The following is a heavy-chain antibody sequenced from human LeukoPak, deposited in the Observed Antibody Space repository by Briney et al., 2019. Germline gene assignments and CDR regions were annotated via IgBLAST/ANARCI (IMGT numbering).Heavy chain of an antibody. V-gene: IGHV1-8*01. CDR3: ARGMGTTVTTEFDY. CDR1: GYTFTSYD. Sequence: ASVKVSCKASGYTFTSYDINWVRQATGQGLEWMGWMNPNSGNTGYAQKFQGRVTMTRNTSISTAYMELSSLRSEDTAVYYCARGMGTTVTTEFDYWGQGILVTVSS. CDR2: MNPNSGNT. D-gene: IGHD4-17*01. J-gene: IGHJ4*02.